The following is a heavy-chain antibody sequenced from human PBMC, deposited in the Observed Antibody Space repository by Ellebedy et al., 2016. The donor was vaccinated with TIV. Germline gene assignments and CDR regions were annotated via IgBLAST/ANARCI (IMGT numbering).Heavy chain of an antibody. J-gene: IGHJ4*02. CDR1: GYTFTSYG. CDR3: ARSISKPYQLLFSNYGDFDY. V-gene: IGHV1-18*01. D-gene: IGHD2-2*01. Sequence: ASVKVSXXASGYTFTSYGISWVRQAPGQGLEWMGWISAYNGNTNYAQKLQGRVTMTTDTSTSTAYMELRSLRSDDTAVYYCARSISKPYQLLFSNYGDFDYWGQGTLVTVSS. CDR2: ISAYNGNT.